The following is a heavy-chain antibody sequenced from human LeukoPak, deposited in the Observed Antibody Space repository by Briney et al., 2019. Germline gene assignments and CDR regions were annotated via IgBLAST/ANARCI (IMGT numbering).Heavy chain of an antibody. Sequence: KAGGSLRLSCAASGFTFSSYSMNWVRQAPGKGLEWVSSISSSSSYIYYADSVKGRSTISRDNAKNSLYLQMNSLRAEDTAVYYCARDGGHGFDYWGQGTLVTVSS. D-gene: IGHD3-16*01. CDR2: ISSSSSYI. J-gene: IGHJ4*02. CDR1: GFTFSSYS. CDR3: ARDGGHGFDY. V-gene: IGHV3-21*01.